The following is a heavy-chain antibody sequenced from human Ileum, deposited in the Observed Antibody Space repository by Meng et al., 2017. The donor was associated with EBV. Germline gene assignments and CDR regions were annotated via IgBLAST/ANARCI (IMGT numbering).Heavy chain of an antibody. V-gene: IGHV1-18*01. CDR2: ISAYNGNT. Sequence: QVQLVQSGAEVKKPXGAVKVSCKASGYTFTSYGISWVRQAPGQGLEWMGWISAYNGNTNYAQKLQGRVTMTTDTSTSTAYMELRSLRSDDTAVYYCARNRPRGVATGANWFDPWGQGTLLNVSS. D-gene: IGHD5-12*01. CDR3: ARNRPRGVATGANWFDP. CDR1: GYTFTSYG. J-gene: IGHJ5*02.